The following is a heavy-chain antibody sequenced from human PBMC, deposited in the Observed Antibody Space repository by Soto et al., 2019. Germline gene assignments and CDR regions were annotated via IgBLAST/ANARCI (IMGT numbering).Heavy chain of an antibody. CDR2: INPKSGGT. J-gene: IGHJ4*02. V-gene: IGHV1-2*02. D-gene: IGHD3-10*01. CDR1: GYTFTGYY. CDR3: ARDARGDEAPMDY. Sequence: QVQLVESGAEVKKPGASVKVSCKASGYTFTGYYMHWVRQAPGQGLEWMGWINPKSGGTNYAQKFQGRVTMTRDTSINTAYMELSRLRSDDTAVYYCARDARGDEAPMDYWGQGTLVTLSS.